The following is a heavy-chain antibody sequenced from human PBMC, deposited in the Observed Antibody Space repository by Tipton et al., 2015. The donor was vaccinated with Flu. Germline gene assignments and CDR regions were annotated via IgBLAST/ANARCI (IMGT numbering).Heavy chain of an antibody. Sequence: SLRLSCTASGITFSSYAMSWVRQAPGKGLEWVSSIVRSGTSKYYADSVKGRFTISRDNSKNTLYLQMNSLRPEDTAIYYCGRDEAGKGDPVVDSWGQGTLVTVSS. CDR3: GRDEAGKGDPVVDS. CDR1: GITFSSYA. V-gene: IGHV3-23*01. J-gene: IGHJ4*02. D-gene: IGHD2-15*01. CDR2: IVRSGTSK.